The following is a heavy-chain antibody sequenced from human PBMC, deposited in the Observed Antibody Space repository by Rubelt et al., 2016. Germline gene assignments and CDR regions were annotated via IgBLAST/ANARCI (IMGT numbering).Heavy chain of an antibody. V-gene: IGHV1-2*02. Sequence: QVQLVQSGAEVKKPGASVKVSCKASGYTFTSYDINWVRQATGQGLEWMGWMNPNSGGTNYAQKSQGRVTRTRDTSIRKAYMELSRLRSDDTAVYYCAREGDYYYGMDVWGQGTTVTVSS. CDR3: AREGDYYYGMDV. D-gene: IGHD3-16*01. J-gene: IGHJ6*02. CDR1: GYTFTSYD. CDR2: MNPNSGGT.